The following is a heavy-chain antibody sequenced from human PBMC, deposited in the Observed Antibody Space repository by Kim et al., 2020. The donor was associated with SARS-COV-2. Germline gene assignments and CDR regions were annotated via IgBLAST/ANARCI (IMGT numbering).Heavy chain of an antibody. J-gene: IGHJ4*02. V-gene: IGHV4-59*13. CDR2: IYYSGST. Sequence: SETLSLTCTVSGGSISSYYWSWIRQPPGKGLEWIGYIYYSGSTNYNPSLKSRVTISVDTSKNQFSLQLSSVTAADTAVYYCARVGAPYSRSYYGSIPHYFVSWGEGTLVTVSS. CDR3: ARVGAPYSRSYYGSIPHYFVS. CDR1: GGSISSYY. D-gene: IGHD3-10*01.